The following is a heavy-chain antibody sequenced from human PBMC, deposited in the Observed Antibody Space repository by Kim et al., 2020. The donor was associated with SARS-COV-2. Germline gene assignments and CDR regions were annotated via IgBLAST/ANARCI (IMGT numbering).Heavy chain of an antibody. D-gene: IGHD5-18*01. CDR3: ARDHGYSYGYSFDY. CDR1: GFTFSSYS. Sequence: GGSLRLSCAASGFTFSSYSMNWVRQAPGNGLEWVSSISSSSSYIYYADSVKGRFTISRDNAKNSLYLQMNSLRAEDTAVYYCARDHGYSYGYSFDYWGQGTLVTVSS. J-gene: IGHJ4*02. V-gene: IGHV3-21*01. CDR2: ISSSSSYI.